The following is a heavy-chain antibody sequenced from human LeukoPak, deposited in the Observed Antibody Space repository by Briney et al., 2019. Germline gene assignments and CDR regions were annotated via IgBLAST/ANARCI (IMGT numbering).Heavy chain of an antibody. Sequence: PSETLSLTCTVSGGSISSSSYYWGWIRQPPGKGLEWIGSIYYSGSTYYNPSLKSRVTISVDTSKNQFSLKLSSVTAADTAVYYCARGSDYYDSSGYFRRRNGMDVWGQGTTVTVSS. J-gene: IGHJ6*02. V-gene: IGHV4-39*07. CDR1: GGSISSSSYY. D-gene: IGHD3-22*01. CDR3: ARGSDYYDSSGYFRRRNGMDV. CDR2: IYYSGST.